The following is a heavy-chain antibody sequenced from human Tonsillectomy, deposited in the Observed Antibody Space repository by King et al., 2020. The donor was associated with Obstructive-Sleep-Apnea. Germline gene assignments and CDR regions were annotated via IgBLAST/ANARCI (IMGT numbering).Heavy chain of an antibody. CDR2: ISSRGRSTR. J-gene: IGHJ1*01. CDR1: GFTFSIYS. D-gene: IGHD3-10*01. Sequence: VQLVESGGGLGQPGGSLRLSCAASGFTFSIYSMNWVRQAQGMGLEWVSSISSRGRSTRNYEDFCKGRFTMSRDNAKNSLYLQMNSLRAEDTAVYYCARDRAYYYGSGTEHWGQGTLVTVSS. CDR3: ARDRAYYYGSGTEH. V-gene: IGHV3-48*01.